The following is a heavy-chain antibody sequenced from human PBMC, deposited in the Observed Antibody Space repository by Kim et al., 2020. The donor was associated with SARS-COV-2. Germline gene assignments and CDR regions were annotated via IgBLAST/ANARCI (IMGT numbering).Heavy chain of an antibody. J-gene: IGHJ6*02. CDR2: IYTSGST. V-gene: IGHV4-61*02. Sequence: SETLSLTCTVSGGSISSGSYYWSWIRQPAGKGLEWIGRIYTSGSTNYNPSLKSRVTISVDTSKNQFSLKLSSVTAADTAVYYCARERGMITFGGVIVRLGMDVWGQGTTVTVSS. CDR1: GGSISSGSYY. D-gene: IGHD3-16*02. CDR3: ARERGMITFGGVIVRLGMDV.